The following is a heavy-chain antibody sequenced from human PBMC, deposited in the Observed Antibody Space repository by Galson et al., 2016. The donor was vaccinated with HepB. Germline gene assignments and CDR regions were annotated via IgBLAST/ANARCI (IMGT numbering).Heavy chain of an antibody. CDR1: GFTFSDHF. CDR3: AKGRGDSSLEYYNSLEY. V-gene: IGHV3-72*01. Sequence: SLRLSCAASGFTFSDHFMDWVRQAPGKGPEWVSRIRHKVNRYTTEYAPSVKGRFTISRDDSRSSLYLQMNSLRTEDTAVYYCAKGRGDSSLEYYNSLEYWGQGTLVTVSS. CDR2: IRHKVNRYTT. D-gene: IGHD5-24*01. J-gene: IGHJ4*02.